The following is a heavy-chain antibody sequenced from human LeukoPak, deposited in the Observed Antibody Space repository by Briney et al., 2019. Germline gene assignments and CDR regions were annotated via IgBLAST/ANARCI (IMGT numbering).Heavy chain of an antibody. Sequence: GGSLRLSCAASGFTFSGAAMTWVRQAPGKGVEWVSTITGSDDKTYYADSVKGRFTNYRDFSRNMVGLEMNSLRIEDTAIYYCAKGPQLYSGYHPDYWGQGTLVTVSS. V-gene: IGHV3-23*01. D-gene: IGHD5-12*01. CDR1: GFTFSGAA. CDR2: ITGSDDKT. CDR3: AKGPQLYSGYHPDY. J-gene: IGHJ4*02.